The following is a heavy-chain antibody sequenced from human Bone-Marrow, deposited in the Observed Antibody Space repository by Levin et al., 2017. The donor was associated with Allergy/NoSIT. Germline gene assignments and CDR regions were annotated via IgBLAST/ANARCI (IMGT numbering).Heavy chain of an antibody. J-gene: IGHJ3*02. V-gene: IGHV1-18*01. D-gene: IGHD3-10*02. CDR2: ISVDNDNT. CDR1: GYTFSSYG. Sequence: ASVKVSCKASGYTFSSYGITWVRQAPGQGLKWMAWISVDNDNTKYAQKIQGRVTMTTDTSTNTAYMELRSLRSDDTAVYYCARNGRVQASGPFDIWGQGTLVTVSS. CDR3: ARNGRVQASGPFDI.